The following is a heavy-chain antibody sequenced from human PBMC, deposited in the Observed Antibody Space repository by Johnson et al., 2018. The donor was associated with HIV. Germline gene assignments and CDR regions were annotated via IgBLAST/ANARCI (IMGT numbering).Heavy chain of an antibody. Sequence: VQLVESGGGLVQPGGSLRLSCAASGFTVSSNYMSWVRQAPGKGLEWVSVIYSGGTTYYADSVKGRFTISRDNSKNTLYLKMNSLRAEDTAVYYGARESVTPPQLSYIDPYDAFDIWGQGTMVTVSS. D-gene: IGHD5-24*01. CDR3: ARESVTPPQLSYIDPYDAFDI. J-gene: IGHJ3*02. V-gene: IGHV3-66*01. CDR2: IYSGGTT. CDR1: GFTVSSNY.